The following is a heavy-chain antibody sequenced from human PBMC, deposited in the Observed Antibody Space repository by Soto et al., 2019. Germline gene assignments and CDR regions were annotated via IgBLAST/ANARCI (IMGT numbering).Heavy chain of an antibody. CDR3: ARRFDS. CDR2: IYYSGST. Sequence: QVQLQESGPGLVKPSETLSLTCTVSGDSISNHYWSWIRQPPEKGLEWIGYIYYSGSTNYNPSLKSRVTISVDTSKNQFSLKLNSVTAADTAVYYCARRFDSWGHGTLVTVSS. J-gene: IGHJ4*01. V-gene: IGHV4-59*11. CDR1: GDSISNHY.